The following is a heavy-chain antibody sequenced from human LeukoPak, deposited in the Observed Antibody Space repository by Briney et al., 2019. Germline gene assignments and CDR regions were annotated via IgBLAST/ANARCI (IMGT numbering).Heavy chain of an antibody. CDR3: ARAIDYGYPGGY. J-gene: IGHJ4*02. CDR1: EFTFSSLW. V-gene: IGHV3-7*01. Sequence: GGSLRLSCVASEFTFSSLWMSWVRQAPGKGLEWVANIKQDGTEKYYVDSVKGRFTVSRDNAKNSLYLQMNNLRAEDTAVYYCARAIDYGYPGGYWGQGTPVTVSS. D-gene: IGHD4-17*01. CDR2: IKQDGTEK.